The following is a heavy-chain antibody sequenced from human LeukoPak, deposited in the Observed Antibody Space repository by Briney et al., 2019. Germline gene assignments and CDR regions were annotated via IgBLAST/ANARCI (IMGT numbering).Heavy chain of an antibody. Sequence: GGSLRLSCAASGFTFNSYWMHWVRQAPGKGLVGVSRINSDGSSTSYADSVKGRFTISRDNAKNTLYLQMNSLRAEDTAVYYCARDIWALDYFDYWGQGTLATVSS. CDR1: GFTFNSYW. CDR2: INSDGSST. V-gene: IGHV3-74*01. CDR3: ARDIWALDYFDY. D-gene: IGHD7-27*01. J-gene: IGHJ4*02.